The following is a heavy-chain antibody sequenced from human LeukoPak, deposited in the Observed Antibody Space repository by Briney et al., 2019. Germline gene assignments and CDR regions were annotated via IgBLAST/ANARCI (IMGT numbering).Heavy chain of an antibody. CDR2: ISGSGGST. J-gene: IGHJ2*01. CDR1: GFTFSSYA. D-gene: IGHD4-11*01. V-gene: IGHV3-23*01. CDR3: VVSDYPSYYWYFDL. Sequence: GGSLRLSCAASGFTFSSYAMSWVRQAPGKGLEWVSAISGSGGSTYYADSVKGRFTISRDNSKNTLYLQMNSLRAEDTAVYYCVVSDYPSYYWYFDLWGRGTLVTVSS.